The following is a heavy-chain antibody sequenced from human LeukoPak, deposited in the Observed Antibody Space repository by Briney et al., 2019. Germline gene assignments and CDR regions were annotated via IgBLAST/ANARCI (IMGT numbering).Heavy chain of an antibody. J-gene: IGHJ6*02. CDR1: GGSISSSSYY. V-gene: IGHV4-39*02. D-gene: IGHD6-13*01. CDR3: AGEVDGYSSSWYDWGARAYYYYYGMDV. CDR2: IYYSGGT. Sequence: SETLSLTCTVSGGSISSSSYYWGWIRQPPGKGLEWIGSIYYSGGTYYNPSLKSRVTISVDTSKNQFSLKLSSVTAADTAVYYCAGEVDGYSSSWYDWGARAYYYYYGMDVWGQGTTVTVSS.